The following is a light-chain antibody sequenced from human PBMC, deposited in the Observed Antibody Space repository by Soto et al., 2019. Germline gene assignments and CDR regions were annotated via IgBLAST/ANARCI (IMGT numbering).Light chain of an antibody. J-gene: IGLJ1*01. CDR3: TSYTTSSTYV. CDR2: DVN. CDR1: SSDAGFYNY. Sequence: QSALTQPASVSGSPGQSIAISCTGTSSDAGFYNYVSWYQQHPGKAPKLKVYDVNNRPSGVSNRFSGSKSGNTASLTISGLQAEDEADYYCTSYTTSSTYVFGTGTKLTVL. V-gene: IGLV2-14*03.